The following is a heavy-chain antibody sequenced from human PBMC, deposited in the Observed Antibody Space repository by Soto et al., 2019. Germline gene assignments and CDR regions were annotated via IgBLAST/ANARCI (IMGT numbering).Heavy chain of an antibody. V-gene: IGHV4-59*01. Sequence: SETLSLTCSVSGGSISGSYWSWIRQSPGKGLEWLGYVYYTGSTNYSPSLRSRVSISVDTSKNEFSLRLSSVTAADTAVYFCARSVAVPGAHNDYRGQGTQVTVSS. CDR1: GGSISGSY. D-gene: IGHD6-19*01. J-gene: IGHJ4*02. CDR2: VYYTGST. CDR3: ARSVAVPGAHNDY.